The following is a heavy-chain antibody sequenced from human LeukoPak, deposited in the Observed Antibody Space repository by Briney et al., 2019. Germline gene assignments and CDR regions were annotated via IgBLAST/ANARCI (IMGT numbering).Heavy chain of an antibody. CDR3: AREPSIAAAGTYYGMDV. D-gene: IGHD6-13*01. CDR2: IYSGGST. Sequence: GGSLRLSCAASGFTVSSNYMSWVRQAPGKGLEWVLVIYSGGSTYYADSVKGRFTISRDNSKNTLYLQMNSLRAEDTAVYYCAREPSIAAAGTYYGMDVWGQGTTVTVSS. J-gene: IGHJ6*02. V-gene: IGHV3-53*01. CDR1: GFTVSSNY.